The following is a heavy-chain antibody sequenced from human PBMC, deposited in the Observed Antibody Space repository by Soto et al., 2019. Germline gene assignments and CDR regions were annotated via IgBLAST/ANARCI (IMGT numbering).Heavy chain of an antibody. Sequence: QVQLQQWGAGLLKPSETLSLTCAVYGGSFSGYYWSWIRQPPGKGLEWIGEINHSGSTNYNPSLKSVVTISVDTSKNQFSLKLSSVTAADTAVYYCARVFGGGYDYDHRYFELWGRGTLVTVSS. V-gene: IGHV4-34*01. CDR3: ARVFGGGYDYDHRYFEL. D-gene: IGHD5-12*01. J-gene: IGHJ2*01. CDR2: INHSGST. CDR1: GGSFSGYY.